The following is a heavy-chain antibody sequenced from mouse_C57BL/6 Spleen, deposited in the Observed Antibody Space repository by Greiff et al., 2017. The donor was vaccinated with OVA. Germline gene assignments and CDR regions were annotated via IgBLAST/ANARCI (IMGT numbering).Heavy chain of an antibody. CDR1: GFTFSDYY. V-gene: IGHV5-12*01. CDR3: ARHENYGSSFDY. CDR2: ISNGGGST. Sequence: EVQLQESGGGLVQPGGSLKLSCAASGFTFSDYYMYWVRQTPEKRLEWVAYISNGGGSTYYPDTVKGRFTISRDNAKNTLYLQMSRLKSEDTAMYYCARHENYGSSFDYWGQGTTLTVSS. J-gene: IGHJ2*01. D-gene: IGHD1-1*01.